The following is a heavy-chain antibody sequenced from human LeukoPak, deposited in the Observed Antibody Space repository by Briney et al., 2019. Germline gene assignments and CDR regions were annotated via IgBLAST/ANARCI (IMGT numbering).Heavy chain of an antibody. CDR1: GGSISSGSYY. Sequence: SETLSLTCTVSGGSISSGSYYWSWIRQPAGKGLEWIGRIYTSGSTNYNPSLKSRVTISVDTSKNQFSLKLSSVTAAGTAVYYCARVSSSWYQDWYFDLWGRGTLVTVSS. CDR2: IYTSGST. D-gene: IGHD6-13*01. V-gene: IGHV4-61*02. J-gene: IGHJ2*01. CDR3: ARVSSSWYQDWYFDL.